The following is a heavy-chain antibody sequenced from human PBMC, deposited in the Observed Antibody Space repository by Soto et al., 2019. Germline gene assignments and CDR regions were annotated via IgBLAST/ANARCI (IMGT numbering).Heavy chain of an antibody. CDR3: ARAGCDGGSCYTVVGLRYGMDV. CDR1: GFTFSSYV. V-gene: IGHV3-30-3*01. CDR2: ISYDGNNK. Sequence: QVQLVESGGGVVQPGRSLRLSCAASGFTFSSYVMHWVRQAPGKGLEWVAIISYDGNNKYYADSVKGRFTISRDNSKNTLYLQMNRLGAEDAAVYYCARAGCDGGSCYTVVGLRYGMDVWGQGTTVSVSS. J-gene: IGHJ6*02. D-gene: IGHD2-15*01.